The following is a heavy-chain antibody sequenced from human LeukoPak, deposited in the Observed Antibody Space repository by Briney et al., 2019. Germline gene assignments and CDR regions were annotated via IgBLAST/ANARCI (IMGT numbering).Heavy chain of an antibody. CDR2: IYYSGST. V-gene: IGHV4-59*01. CDR1: GGSISSYY. J-gene: IGHJ6*03. CDR3: ASYGSSFHRYYYYMDV. D-gene: IGHD6-13*01. Sequence: SETLSLTCTVSGGSISSYYWSWIRQPPGKGPEWIGYIYYSGSTNYNPSLKSRVTISVDTSKNQFSLKLSSVTAADTAVYYCASYGSSFHRYYYYMDVWGKGTTVTVSS.